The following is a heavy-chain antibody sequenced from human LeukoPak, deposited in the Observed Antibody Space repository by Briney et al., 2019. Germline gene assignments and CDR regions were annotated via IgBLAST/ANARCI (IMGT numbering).Heavy chain of an antibody. V-gene: IGHV3-30*02. CDR2: IRYDGSNK. D-gene: IGHD6-19*01. J-gene: IGHJ6*03. CDR1: GFTFSSYG. Sequence: GGSLRLSCAASGFTFSSYGMHWVRQAPGKGLEWVAFIRYDGSNKYYADSVKGRFTISRDNSKNTLYLQMNSLRAEDTAVYYCAKELSSGWYNLQNYYYMDVGGKGTTVTVPS. CDR3: AKELSSGWYNLQNYYYMDV.